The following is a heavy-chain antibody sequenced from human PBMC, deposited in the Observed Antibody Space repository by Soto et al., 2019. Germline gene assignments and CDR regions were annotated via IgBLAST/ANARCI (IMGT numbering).Heavy chain of an antibody. CDR3: ARDNCGGDCYLESVWHFDL. J-gene: IGHJ2*01. CDR1: GGSISSGGYF. CDR2: IYYSGST. V-gene: IGHV4-31*03. Sequence: SETLSLTCTVSGGSISSGGYFWSWIRQHPGKGLEWIGYIYYSGSTYYNPSLKSRVTISVDTSKNQFSLKLSSVTAADTAVYYCARDNCGGDCYLESVWHFDLWGRGTLVTVSS. D-gene: IGHD2-21*01.